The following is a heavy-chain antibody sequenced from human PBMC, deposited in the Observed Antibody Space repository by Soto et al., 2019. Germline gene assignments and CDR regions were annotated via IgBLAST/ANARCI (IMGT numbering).Heavy chain of an antibody. D-gene: IGHD3-22*01. CDR2: INPNSGGT. V-gene: IGHV1-2*02. J-gene: IGHJ5*02. Sequence: ASVKVSCRASGYTFTGYYMHWVRQAPGQGLEWMGWINPNSGGTNYAQKFQGRVTMTRDTSISTAYMELSRLRSDDTAVYYCARDPSVTPKYYYDSSGYYCWFDPWGQGTLVTVSS. CDR1: GYTFTGYY. CDR3: ARDPSVTPKYYYDSSGYYCWFDP.